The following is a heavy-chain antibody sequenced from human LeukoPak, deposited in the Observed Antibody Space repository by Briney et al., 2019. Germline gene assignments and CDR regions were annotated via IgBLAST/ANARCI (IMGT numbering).Heavy chain of an antibody. V-gene: IGHV3-9*01. Sequence: GGSLRLSCAASGFTFDDYAMHWVRQAPGKGLEWVSGISWNSRSIGYADSVKGRFTISRDNAKNSLSLQVNSLSAEDTAVYYCARSRSGYYEDYWGQGTLVTVSS. CDR2: ISWNSRSI. J-gene: IGHJ4*02. CDR3: ARSRSGYYEDY. CDR1: GFTFDDYA. D-gene: IGHD3-22*01.